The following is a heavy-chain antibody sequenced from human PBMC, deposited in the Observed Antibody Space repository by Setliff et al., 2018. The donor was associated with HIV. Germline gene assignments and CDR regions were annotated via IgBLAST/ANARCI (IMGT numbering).Heavy chain of an antibody. V-gene: IGHV3-73*01. J-gene: IGHJ4*02. D-gene: IGHD1-26*01. CDR2: IRSKANNYAT. CDR1: GFSNSA. CDR3: TRHRGSFDY. Sequence: GESLKISCAASGFSNSALHWVRQAPGKGLEWVGRIRSKANNYATEYGASVKGRSIISRDDSKNMAYLQMNSLRTEDTAIYYCTRHRGSFDYWGQGTLVTVSS.